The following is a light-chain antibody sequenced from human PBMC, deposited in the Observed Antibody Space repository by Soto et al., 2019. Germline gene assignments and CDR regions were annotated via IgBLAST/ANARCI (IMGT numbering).Light chain of an antibody. CDR2: KAS. J-gene: IGKJ3*01. V-gene: IGKV1-5*03. CDR1: QSISSW. CDR3: QKNSGYPFT. Sequence: DIQMTQSPSTLSASVGDRVTITCRASQSISSWLDWYQQKPGKAPKLLIYKASSLESGVPSRFSGSGSGPEFTLNISSLQPDDFATYCCQKNSGYPFTFGPGTKVHIK.